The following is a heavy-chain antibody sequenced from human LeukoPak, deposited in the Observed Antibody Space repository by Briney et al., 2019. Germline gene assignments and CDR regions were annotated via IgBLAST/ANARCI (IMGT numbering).Heavy chain of an antibody. CDR3: AISRGRGEILDY. V-gene: IGHV3-30*02. CDR1: GLTFSSNG. J-gene: IGHJ4*02. CDR2: IRYDESNK. D-gene: IGHD3-10*01. Sequence: QPGGSLRLSCAASGLTFSSNGMHWVRQAPGKGLEWVAFIRYDESNKYYADSVKGRFTISRDNSKNTVYLQMNSLRAEDTAVYYCAISRGRGEILDYWGQGTLVTVSS.